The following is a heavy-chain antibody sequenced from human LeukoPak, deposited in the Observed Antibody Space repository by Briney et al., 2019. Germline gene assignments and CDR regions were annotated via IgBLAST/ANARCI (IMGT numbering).Heavy chain of an antibody. Sequence: PSETLSLTCTVSGGSIISTTYYWGWIRQPPGEGLEWIGSIDYSGSTYYNPSLKSRVTNSVDTSKNQFSLNLSSVTAADTAVYSCARASGSSWYERRLHAYYYYMDVWGKGTTVTVSS. CDR3: ARASGSSWYERRLHAYYYYMDV. V-gene: IGHV4-39*07. CDR1: GGSIISTTYY. CDR2: IDYSGST. D-gene: IGHD6-13*01. J-gene: IGHJ6*03.